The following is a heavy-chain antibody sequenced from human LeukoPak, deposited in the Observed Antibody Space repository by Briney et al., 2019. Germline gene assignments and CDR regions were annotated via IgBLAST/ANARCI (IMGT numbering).Heavy chain of an antibody. CDR1: GGTFSSYA. Sequence: SVKVSCKASGGTFSSYAISWVRQAPGQGLEWMGGIIPIFGTANYAQKFQGRVTITADKSASTAYMELSSLRSEDTAVHFCAREAAVGATIFDYWGQGTLVTVSS. J-gene: IGHJ4*02. D-gene: IGHD1-26*01. V-gene: IGHV1-69*06. CDR3: AREAAVGATIFDY. CDR2: IIPIFGTA.